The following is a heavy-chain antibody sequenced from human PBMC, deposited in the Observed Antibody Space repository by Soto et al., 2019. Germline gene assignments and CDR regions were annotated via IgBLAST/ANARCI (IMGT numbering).Heavy chain of an antibody. Sequence: ASVKVSCKASGYTFTSYGISWVRQAPGQGLEWMGGIIPIFGTANYAQKFQGRVTITADESTSTAYMELSSLRSEDTAVYYCAQRWDGYNDGGFDYWGQGNLVTVSS. CDR2: IIPIFGTA. V-gene: IGHV1-69*13. D-gene: IGHD5-12*01. CDR3: AQRWDGYNDGGFDY. J-gene: IGHJ4*02. CDR1: GYTFTSYG.